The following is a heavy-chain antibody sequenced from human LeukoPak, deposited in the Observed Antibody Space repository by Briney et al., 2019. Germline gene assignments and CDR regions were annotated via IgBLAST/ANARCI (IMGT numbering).Heavy chain of an antibody. V-gene: IGHV3-21*01. J-gene: IGHJ4*02. CDR3: ARGASGSFYY. CDR1: GFTFSSYS. D-gene: IGHD1-26*01. CDR2: ISSSSNYI. Sequence: PGGSLRLSCAASGFTFSSYSMNWVRQAPGKALEWVSSISSSSNYIYYADSVKGRFTISRDNAKNSLHLQMNSLRAEDTAVYYCARGASGSFYYWGQGTLVTVSS.